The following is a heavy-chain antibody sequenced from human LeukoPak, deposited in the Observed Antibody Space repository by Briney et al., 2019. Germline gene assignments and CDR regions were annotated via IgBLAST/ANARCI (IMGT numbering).Heavy chain of an antibody. Sequence: PGGSLRLSCAASGFTFSSYAMHWVRQAPVKGLEWVAVISYDGSNKYYADSVKGRFTISRDNSKNTLYLQMNSLRAEDTAVYYCARDWFTGANTADYWGQGTLVTVSS. CDR1: GFTFSSYA. CDR2: ISYDGSNK. CDR3: ARDWFTGANTADY. D-gene: IGHD7-27*01. J-gene: IGHJ4*02. V-gene: IGHV3-30-3*01.